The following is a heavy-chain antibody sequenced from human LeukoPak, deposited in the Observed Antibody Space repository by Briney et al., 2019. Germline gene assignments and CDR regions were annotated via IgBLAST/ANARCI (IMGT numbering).Heavy chain of an antibody. V-gene: IGHV3-9*01. CDR2: ISWNSGNI. J-gene: IGHJ4*02. Sequence: GGSLRLSCAASGFTLDDHAMHWVRQAPGKGLEWVSGISWNSGNIDYADSVKGRFTISRDNAKNSLYLQMNSLRAEDTALYYCAKGRGYNYGYIFGYFDYWGQGTLVTVSS. CDR3: AKGRGYNYGYIFGYFDY. D-gene: IGHD5-18*01. CDR1: GFTLDDHA.